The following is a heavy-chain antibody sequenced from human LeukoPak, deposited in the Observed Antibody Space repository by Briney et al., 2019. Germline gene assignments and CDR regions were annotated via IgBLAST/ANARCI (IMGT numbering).Heavy chain of an antibody. CDR3: AKDGEWLVRGGSYFDY. V-gene: IGHV3-23*01. J-gene: IGHJ4*02. CDR1: GFTFSSYA. CDR2: ISGSGGST. Sequence: GGSLRLSCAASGFTFSSYAMSWVRQAPGKGLEWVSAISGSGGSTYYADSVKGRFTISRDNSKNTLYLQMNSLRAEDTAVYYCAKDGEWLVRGGSYFDYWGQGTLVTVS. D-gene: IGHD6-19*01.